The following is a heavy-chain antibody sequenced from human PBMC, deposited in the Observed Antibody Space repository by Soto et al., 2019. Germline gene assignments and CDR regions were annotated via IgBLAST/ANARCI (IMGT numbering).Heavy chain of an antibody. CDR2: ISAYNTNT. Sequence: QVQLVQSGAEVKKPGASVKVSCKTSGYTFTSYHISWVRQAPGQGLEWMGWISAYNTNTNYAQKFQGRVTMTTDTLTSTAYMERRSLRSADPAVYYCARDTPPTDYWGQGTLVTVSS. V-gene: IGHV1-18*01. CDR3: ARDTPPTDY. J-gene: IGHJ4*02. CDR1: GYTFTSYH.